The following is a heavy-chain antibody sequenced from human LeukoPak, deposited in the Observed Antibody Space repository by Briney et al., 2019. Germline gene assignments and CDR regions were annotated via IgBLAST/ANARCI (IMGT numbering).Heavy chain of an antibody. J-gene: IGHJ4*02. Sequence: SETLSLTCAVYGGSFSGYYWSWIRQPPGKGLEWIGEINHSGSTNYNPSLKSRVTISVDTSKNQFSLKLSSVTAADTAVYYCARLRYCSSTSCPGWGQGTLVTVSS. CDR2: INHSGST. V-gene: IGHV4-34*01. CDR3: ARLRYCSSTSCPG. CDR1: GGSFSGYY. D-gene: IGHD2-2*01.